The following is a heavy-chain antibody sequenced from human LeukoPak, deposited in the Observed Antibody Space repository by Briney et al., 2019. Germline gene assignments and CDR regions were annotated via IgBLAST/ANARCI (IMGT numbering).Heavy chain of an antibody. D-gene: IGHD3-3*01. J-gene: IGHJ4*02. CDR2: INHSGST. CDR3: ASFGRITIFGVVIPHYFDY. Sequence: KPSETLSLTCAVYGGSFGGYYWSWIRQPPGKGLEWIGEINHSGSTNYNPSLKSRVTISVDTSKNQFSLKLSSVTAADTAVYYCASFGRITIFGVVIPHYFDYWGQGTLVTVSS. V-gene: IGHV4-34*01. CDR1: GGSFGGYY.